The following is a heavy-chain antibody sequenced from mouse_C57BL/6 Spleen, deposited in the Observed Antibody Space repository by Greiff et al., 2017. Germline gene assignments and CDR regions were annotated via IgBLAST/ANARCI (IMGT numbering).Heavy chain of an antibody. CDR2: IWRGGST. CDR1: GFSLTSYG. D-gene: IGHD1-1*01. Sequence: QVQLQQSGPGLVQPSQSLSITCTVSGFSLTSYGVHWVRQSPGKGLEWLGVIWRGGSTDYNAAFMSRLSITKDNSKSQVFFKMNSLQADDTAIYYCAKKGDGSSFWYFDVWGTGTTVTVSS. V-gene: IGHV2-5*01. J-gene: IGHJ1*03. CDR3: AKKGDGSSFWYFDV.